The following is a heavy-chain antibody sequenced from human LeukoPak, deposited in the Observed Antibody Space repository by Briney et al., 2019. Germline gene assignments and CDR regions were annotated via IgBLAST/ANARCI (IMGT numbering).Heavy chain of an antibody. D-gene: IGHD3-3*02. CDR2: TSWNSGSI. V-gene: IGHV3-9*01. J-gene: IGHJ6*02. Sequence: GGSLRLSCAASGFTFDDYAMHWVRQAPGKGLEWVSGTSWNSGSIGYADSVKGRFTISRDNAKNSLYLQMNSLRTEDTALYYCAKGGSSFVYGMDVWGQGTTVTVSS. CDR3: AKGGSSFVYGMDV. CDR1: GFTFDDYA.